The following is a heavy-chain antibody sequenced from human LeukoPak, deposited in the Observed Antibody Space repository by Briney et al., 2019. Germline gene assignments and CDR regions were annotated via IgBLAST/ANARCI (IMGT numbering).Heavy chain of an antibody. D-gene: IGHD4-17*01. CDR1: GFTFSSYS. CDR3: ARDLYGDYWRYFDY. V-gene: IGHV3-21*01. J-gene: IGHJ4*02. CDR2: ISSSSSYI. Sequence: GGSLRLSCAASGFTFSSYSMNWVRQAPGKGREWVSSISSSSSYIYYADSVKGRFTISRDNAKNSLYLQMNSLRAEDTAVYYCARDLYGDYWRYFDYWGQGTLVTVSS.